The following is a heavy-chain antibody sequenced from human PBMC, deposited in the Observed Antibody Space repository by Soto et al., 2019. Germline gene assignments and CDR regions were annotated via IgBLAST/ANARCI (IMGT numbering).Heavy chain of an antibody. J-gene: IGHJ3*02. CDR3: ARVVVRIQYDAFDI. Sequence: ASVKVSCKASGFSFSDYFMHWVRQAPGQGLEWMGIINPSGDSRNYAQKFQGRVTITADESTSTAYMELSSLRSEDTAVYYCARVVVRIQYDAFDIWGQGTMVTVSS. CDR1: GFSFSDYF. CDR2: INPSGDSR. V-gene: IGHV1-46*01. D-gene: IGHD3-10*01.